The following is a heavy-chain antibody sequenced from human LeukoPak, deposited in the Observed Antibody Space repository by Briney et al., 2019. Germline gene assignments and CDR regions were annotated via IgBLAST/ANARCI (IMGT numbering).Heavy chain of an antibody. CDR3: ARAYLLDGLLGRDRKRPTHYYMDV. D-gene: IGHD2/OR15-2a*01. J-gene: IGHJ6*03. CDR1: GGSFSGYY. CDR2: INHSGST. Sequence: SGTLSLTCAVYGGSFSGYYWSWLRQPPGKGLEWIGEINHSGSTNYNPSLKCRVTISVDTSKNQFSLKLSSVTAADTAVYYCARAYLLDGLLGRDRKRPTHYYMDVWGKGTTVTVSS. V-gene: IGHV4-34*01.